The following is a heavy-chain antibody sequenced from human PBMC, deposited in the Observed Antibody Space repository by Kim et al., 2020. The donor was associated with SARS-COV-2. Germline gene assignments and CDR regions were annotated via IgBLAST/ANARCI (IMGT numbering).Heavy chain of an antibody. Sequence: GGSLRLSCAASGFTFSSYGMHWVRQAPGKGLEWVAVIWYDGSNKYYADSVKGRFTISRDNSKNTLYLQMNSLRAEDTAVYYCARDLIDSSSLDYWGQGTLVTVSS. CDR3: ARDLIDSSSLDY. V-gene: IGHV3-33*01. D-gene: IGHD6-13*01. J-gene: IGHJ4*02. CDR1: GFTFSSYG. CDR2: IWYDGSNK.